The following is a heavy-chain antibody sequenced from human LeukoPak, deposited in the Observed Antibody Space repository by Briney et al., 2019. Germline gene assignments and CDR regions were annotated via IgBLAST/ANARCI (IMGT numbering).Heavy chain of an antibody. Sequence: GGSLRLSCSASGFTSSNYAMHWVRQAPGKGLEYVSAISSNGDSTYYADSVKGRFIISRDNSKNSLSLQMSSLRPEDTAVYYCVKSASSFGANWFDPWGQGTLVTVSS. CDR2: ISSNGDST. CDR3: VKSASSFGANWFDP. J-gene: IGHJ5*02. D-gene: IGHD3-3*01. V-gene: IGHV3-64D*09. CDR1: GFTSSNYA.